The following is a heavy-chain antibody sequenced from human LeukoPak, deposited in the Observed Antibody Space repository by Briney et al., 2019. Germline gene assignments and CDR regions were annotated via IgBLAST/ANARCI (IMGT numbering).Heavy chain of an antibody. Sequence: SETLSLTCAVYGGSFSGYYWSWIRQPPGKGLEWIGEINHSGSTNYNPSLKSRVTISVDTSKNQFSLKLSSVTAADTAVYYCARGLYYDFWSGYSTAFDIWGQGTMVTFSS. J-gene: IGHJ3*02. CDR3: ARGLYYDFWSGYSTAFDI. CDR2: INHSGST. D-gene: IGHD3-3*01. V-gene: IGHV4-34*01. CDR1: GGSFSGYY.